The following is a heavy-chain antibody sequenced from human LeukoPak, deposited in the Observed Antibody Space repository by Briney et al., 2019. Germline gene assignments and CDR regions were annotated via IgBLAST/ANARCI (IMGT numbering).Heavy chain of an antibody. CDR1: GFTFGDYA. V-gene: IGHV3-49*03. J-gene: IGHJ4*02. Sequence: GGSLRLSCTASGFTFGDYAMSWFRQAPGKGLEWVGFIRSKAYGGTTEYAASVKGRFTISRDDSKSIAYLQMNSLKTEDTAVYYCTRDRGYSYGYQAYYFDYWGQGTLVTVSS. D-gene: IGHD5-18*01. CDR3: TRDRGYSYGYQAYYFDY. CDR2: IRSKAYGGTT.